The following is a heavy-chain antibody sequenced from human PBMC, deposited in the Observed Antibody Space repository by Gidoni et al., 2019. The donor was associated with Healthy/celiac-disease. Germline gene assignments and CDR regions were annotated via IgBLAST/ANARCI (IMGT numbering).Heavy chain of an antibody. CDR1: GYTLTGYY. Sequence: QVQLVQSGAEVKKPGASVKVSCKASGYTLTGYYMHWVRQPPGQGLEWMGWINPNSGGTNYAQKFQGRVTRTRDTSISTAYMELSRLRSDDTAVYYCARSYDSSGYYYGYFDYWGQGTLVTVSS. D-gene: IGHD3-22*01. CDR3: ARSYDSSGYYYGYFDY. CDR2: INPNSGGT. J-gene: IGHJ4*02. V-gene: IGHV1-2*02.